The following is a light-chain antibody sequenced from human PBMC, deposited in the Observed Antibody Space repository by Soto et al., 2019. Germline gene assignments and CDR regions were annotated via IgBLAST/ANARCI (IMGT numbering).Light chain of an antibody. CDR2: GSS. CDR1: QSVRSRY. V-gene: IGKV3-20*01. J-gene: IGKJ1*01. Sequence: EIVLTQSPGTLSLSPGERATLSCRASQSVRSRYLAWYQQKPGQAPRLLIYGSSSRPPGIPDRVSGSWSGTEFTLTISRLEPEDFAVYYCQQYGTSRQTFGQGTKVEIK. CDR3: QQYGTSRQT.